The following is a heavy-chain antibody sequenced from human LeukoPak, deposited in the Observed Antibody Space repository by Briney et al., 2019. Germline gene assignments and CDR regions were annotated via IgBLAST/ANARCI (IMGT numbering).Heavy chain of an antibody. V-gene: IGHV4-38-2*01. J-gene: IGHJ4*02. CDR2: IYHSGST. CDR1: GYSISSGYY. CDR3: ARPSVAGPPFFDY. D-gene: IGHD6-19*01. Sequence: SETLSLTCAVSGYSISSGYYWGWIRQPPGKGLEWIGSIYHSGSTYYNPSLKSRVTISVDTSKNQFSLKLSSVTAADTAVYYCARPSVAGPPFFDYWGQGTLVTVSS.